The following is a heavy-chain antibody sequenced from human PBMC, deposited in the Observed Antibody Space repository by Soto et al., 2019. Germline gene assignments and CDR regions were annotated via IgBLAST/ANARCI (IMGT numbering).Heavy chain of an antibody. Sequence: VQLVQSGAEVKKPGSSVKVSCKASGGTFSSYAISWVRQAPGQGLEWMGGIIPIFGTANYAQKFQGRVTITADESTSTAYMELSSLRSEDTAVYYCARDLGSSSSSLYYYYGMDVWGQGTTVTVSS. V-gene: IGHV1-69*01. J-gene: IGHJ6*02. CDR1: GGTFSSYA. D-gene: IGHD6-6*01. CDR2: IIPIFGTA. CDR3: ARDLGSSSSSLYYYYGMDV.